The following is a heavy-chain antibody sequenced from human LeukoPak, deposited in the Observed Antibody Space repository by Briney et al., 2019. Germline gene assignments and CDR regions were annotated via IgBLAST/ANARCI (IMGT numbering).Heavy chain of an antibody. Sequence: SETLSLTCTVSGGSISSYYWSWIRQPPGKGLEWIGYIYTSGSTNYNPSLKSRVTISVDTSKNQFSLKLSSVTAADTAVYYCARLNWSYLYFDYWGQGTLVTVSS. CDR3: ARLNWSYLYFDY. V-gene: IGHV4-4*09. J-gene: IGHJ4*02. D-gene: IGHD1-7*01. CDR2: IYTSGST. CDR1: GGSISSYY.